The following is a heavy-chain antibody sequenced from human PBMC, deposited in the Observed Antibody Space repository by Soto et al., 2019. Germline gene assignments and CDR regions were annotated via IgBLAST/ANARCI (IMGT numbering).Heavy chain of an antibody. V-gene: IGHV1-58*02. CDR2: IVVGSGNT. D-gene: IGHD2-21*02. CDR1: GYTFTSYA. Sequence: ASVKVSCKASGYTFTSYAMHWVRQARGQRLEWIGWIVVGSGNTNYAQKFQERVTITRDMSTSTAYMELSSLRSEDTAVYYCAADHPGDRDAFDIWGQETMVTVSS. J-gene: IGHJ3*02. CDR3: AADHPGDRDAFDI.